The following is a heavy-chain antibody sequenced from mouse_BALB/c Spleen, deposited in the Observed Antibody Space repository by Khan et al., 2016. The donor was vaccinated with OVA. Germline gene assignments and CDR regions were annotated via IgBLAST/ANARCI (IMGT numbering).Heavy chain of an antibody. D-gene: IGHD6-1*01. V-gene: IGHV2-3*01. CDR1: GFSLSNNG. CDR3: ARFEASYYATDY. CDR2: IWGDGNI. Sequence: QVQLKESGPGLVAPSQSLSITCTVSGFSLSNNGVSWVRQPPGKGLEWLGVIWGDGNINYHSNLKSRMGISKDNSKHQVFLKLKILQTDDTARYCCARFEASYYATDYWGQGTSVIVAA. J-gene: IGHJ4*01.